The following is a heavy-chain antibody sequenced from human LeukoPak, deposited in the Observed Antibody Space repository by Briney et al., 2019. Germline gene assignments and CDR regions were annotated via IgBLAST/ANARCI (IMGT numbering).Heavy chain of an antibody. D-gene: IGHD5-18*01. CDR2: IYYSGST. J-gene: IGHJ4*02. Sequence: SETLSLTCTVSGGSISSSSYYWGWIRQPPGKGLEWIGSIYYSGSTYYNPSLKSRVTISVDTSKNQFSLKLSSVTAADTAVYYCARVFGRGYSYGLGYWGQGTLVTVSS. V-gene: IGHV4-39*01. CDR1: GGSISSSSYY. CDR3: ARVFGRGYSYGLGY.